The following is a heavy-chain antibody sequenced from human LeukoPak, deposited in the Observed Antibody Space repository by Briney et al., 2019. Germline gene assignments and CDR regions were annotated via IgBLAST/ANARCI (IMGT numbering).Heavy chain of an antibody. CDR1: GFTFSSYS. J-gene: IGHJ5*02. Sequence: GGSLRLSCAASGFTFSSYSMNWVRQAPGKGLEWVSYISSSSSTIYYADSVKGRFTISRDNAKNSLYLQMNSLRAEDTAVYYCARGHSWFDPWGQGTLVTVSS. V-gene: IGHV3-48*01. CDR2: ISSSSSTI. CDR3: ARGHSWFDP.